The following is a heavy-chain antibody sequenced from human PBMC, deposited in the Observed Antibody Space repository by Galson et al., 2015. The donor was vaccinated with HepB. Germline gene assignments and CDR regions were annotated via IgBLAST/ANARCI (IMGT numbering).Heavy chain of an antibody. V-gene: IGHV1-58*01. CDR3: AAGTTVTKRH. CDR1: RFTFTSSA. D-gene: IGHD4-17*01. J-gene: IGHJ4*02. CDR2: IVVGSGNT. Sequence: SVKVSCKASRFTFTSSAVQWVRQTRGQRLEWIGWIVVGSGNTNYAQKFQKRVTITRDMSTSTAYMELSGLRSEDTAVYYCAAGTTVTKRHWGQGTLVTVSA.